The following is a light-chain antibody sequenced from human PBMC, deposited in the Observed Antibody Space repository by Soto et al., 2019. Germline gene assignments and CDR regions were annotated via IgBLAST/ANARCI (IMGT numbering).Light chain of an antibody. CDR1: QFISTW. J-gene: IGKJ1*01. CDR3: QQYNSYPVT. CDR2: KAS. Sequence: DIQMTQSPSALSASVGDRVTITCRASQFISTWLAWYQQKPGKAPKVLIYKASSLESGVPSRFSGGGSGTEFTLTISSLQPDDFATYYCQQYNSYPVTFGQGTKVEIK. V-gene: IGKV1-5*03.